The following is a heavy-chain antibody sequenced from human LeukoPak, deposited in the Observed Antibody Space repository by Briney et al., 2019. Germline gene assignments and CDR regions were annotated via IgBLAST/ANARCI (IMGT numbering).Heavy chain of an antibody. Sequence: PSETLSLTCTVSGGSISSSSYYWGWIRQPPGKGLEWIGSIYYSGSTYYNPSLKSRVTISVDTSKNQFSLKLSSVTAADTAVYYCARVLPKGGNFLFDYWGQGTLVTVSS. D-gene: IGHD4-23*01. CDR3: ARVLPKGGNFLFDY. J-gene: IGHJ4*02. CDR2: IYYSGST. V-gene: IGHV4-39*07. CDR1: GGSISSSSYY.